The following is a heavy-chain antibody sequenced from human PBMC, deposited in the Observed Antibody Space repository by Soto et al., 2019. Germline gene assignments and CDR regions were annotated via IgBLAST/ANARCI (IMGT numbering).Heavy chain of an antibody. CDR1: GDSVSSNSAA. CDR2: TYYRSKWYN. CDR3: ARDQYDYVWGSYSGWFDP. J-gene: IGHJ5*02. D-gene: IGHD3-16*01. V-gene: IGHV6-1*01. Sequence: SQTLSLTCAISGDSVSSNSAAWNWTRQSPSRGLEWLGRTYYRSKWYNDYAVSVKSRITINPDTSKNQFSLQLNSVTPEDTAVYYCARDQYDYVWGSYSGWFDPWGQGTLVTVSS.